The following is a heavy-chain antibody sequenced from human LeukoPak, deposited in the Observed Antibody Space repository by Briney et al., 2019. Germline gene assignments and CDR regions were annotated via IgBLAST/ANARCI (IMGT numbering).Heavy chain of an antibody. V-gene: IGHV4-39*01. Sequence: KPSETLSLTCTVSGASISSSSFYWAWIRQPPGKGLEWIGSIFYSGTTYYNPSLRSRVTIYVDTSKDQFSLNLSSVTATDTAMYYCARLITIFSTKFDPWGQGTLVTVSS. CDR2: IFYSGTT. CDR3: ARLITIFSTKFDP. J-gene: IGHJ5*02. D-gene: IGHD3-3*01. CDR1: GASISSSSFY.